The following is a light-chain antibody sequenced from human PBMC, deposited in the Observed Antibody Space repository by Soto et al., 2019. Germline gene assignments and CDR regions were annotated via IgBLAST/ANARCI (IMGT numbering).Light chain of an antibody. CDR1: QSVSSSY. V-gene: IGKV3-20*01. CDR3: KQYGSSPPVT. CDR2: GAS. J-gene: IGKJ5*01. Sequence: EIVLTQSPGTLSLSPGERATLSCRASQSVSSSYLAWYQQKPGQAPRLLLYGASGRATGIPDRFSGSGSGTDFTLTISRLEPEDFAVYYCKQYGSSPPVTFGQGTRLEIK.